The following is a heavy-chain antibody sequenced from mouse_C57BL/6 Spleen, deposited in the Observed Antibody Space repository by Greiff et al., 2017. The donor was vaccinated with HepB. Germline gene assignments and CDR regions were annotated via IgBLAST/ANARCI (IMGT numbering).Heavy chain of an antibody. Sequence: EVKLVESGPGLVKPSQSLSLTCSVTGYSITSGYYWNWIRQFPGNKLEWMGYISYDGSNNYNPSLKNRISITRDTSKNQFFLKLNSVTTEDTATYYCARERGIRDGSGYYFDYWGQGTTLTVSS. V-gene: IGHV3-6*01. CDR2: ISYDGSN. CDR1: GYSITSGYY. CDR3: ARERGIRDGSGYYFDY. D-gene: IGHD1-1*01. J-gene: IGHJ2*01.